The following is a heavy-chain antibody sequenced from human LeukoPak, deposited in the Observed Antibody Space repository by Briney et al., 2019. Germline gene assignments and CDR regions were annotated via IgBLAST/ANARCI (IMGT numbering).Heavy chain of an antibody. CDR1: GGSISNYY. CDR3: AGAAVTTSRYFQH. Sequence: SETLSLTCTVSGGSISNYYWSWIRQPPGKGLEWIGYIYNSGHTNYNPSLKSRVTISEDTSKNQLSLKLSSVTAADTAVYYCAGAAVTTSRYFQHWGQGTLVTVSS. J-gene: IGHJ1*01. D-gene: IGHD4-17*01. V-gene: IGHV4-59*01. CDR2: IYNSGHT.